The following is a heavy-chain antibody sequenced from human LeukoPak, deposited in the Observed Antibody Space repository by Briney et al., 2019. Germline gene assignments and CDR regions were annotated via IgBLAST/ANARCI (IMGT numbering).Heavy chain of an antibody. D-gene: IGHD6-6*01. Sequence: PGGSLRLSCAASGFTFSDYYMSWIRQAPGKGLEWVSYISSSGSTIYYADSVKGRFTISRDNAKNSLYLQMNSLRAEDTAVYYCAKIPMSSIAARRTYYYYYMDVWGKGTTVTVSS. V-gene: IGHV3-11*01. CDR1: GFTFSDYY. J-gene: IGHJ6*03. CDR3: AKIPMSSIAARRTYYYYYMDV. CDR2: ISSSGSTI.